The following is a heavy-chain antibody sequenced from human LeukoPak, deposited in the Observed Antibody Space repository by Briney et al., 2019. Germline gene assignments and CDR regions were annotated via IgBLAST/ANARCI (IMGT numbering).Heavy chain of an antibody. CDR1: GYTPTELS. CDR2: FDPEDGET. D-gene: IGHD3-9*01. V-gene: IGHV1-24*01. Sequence: ASLKVSCKISGYTPTELSMHWVRQAPGKRRERTGGFDPEDGETMYAQKFQGRGTMTEDTSTDTAYMERSSLRSEDTAVYYCATGLTAAAVDYWGQGTLVTVSS. CDR3: ATGLTAAAVDY. J-gene: IGHJ4*02.